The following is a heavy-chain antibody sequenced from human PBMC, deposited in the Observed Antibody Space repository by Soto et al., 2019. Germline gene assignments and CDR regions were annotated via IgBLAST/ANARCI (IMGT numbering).Heavy chain of an antibody. V-gene: IGHV3-23*01. D-gene: IGHD6-13*01. CDR1: GFTFISYA. CDR2: ISGSDGST. CDR3: ARRSSSWYFDY. Sequence: GGSLRLSCAASGFTFISYAMNWVRQAPGKGLEWVSVISGSDGSTYYADSVKGRFTISRDNSKNMLNLQMNSLRAEDTAVYYCARRSSSWYFDYWGQGT. J-gene: IGHJ4*02.